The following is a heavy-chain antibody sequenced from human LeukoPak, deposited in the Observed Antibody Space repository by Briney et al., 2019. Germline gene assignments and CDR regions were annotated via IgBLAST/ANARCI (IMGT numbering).Heavy chain of an antibody. CDR1: GFTFSSYA. J-gene: IGHJ4*02. D-gene: IGHD3-22*01. Sequence: GGSLRLSCAASGFTFSSYAMSWVRQAPGKGLEWVSSISGSGGSTYYADSVKGRFTISRDNSKNTLYLQMNSLRAEDTAVYYCAKGITMIVVVSLDYWGQGTLVTVSS. V-gene: IGHV3-23*01. CDR2: ISGSGGST. CDR3: AKGITMIVVVSLDY.